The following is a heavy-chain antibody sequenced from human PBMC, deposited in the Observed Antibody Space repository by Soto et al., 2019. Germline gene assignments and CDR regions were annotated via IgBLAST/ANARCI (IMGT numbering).Heavy chain of an antibody. Sequence: GASVKVSCKASGYTFTSYDINWVRQATGQGLEWMGWMNPNSGNTGYAQKFQGRVTMTRNTSISTAYMELSSLRSEDTAVYYCARSGYDFWSGYYAGYYYYMDVWGKGTTVTV. J-gene: IGHJ6*03. D-gene: IGHD3-3*01. V-gene: IGHV1-8*01. CDR3: ARSGYDFWSGYYAGYYYYMDV. CDR1: GYTFTSYD. CDR2: MNPNSGNT.